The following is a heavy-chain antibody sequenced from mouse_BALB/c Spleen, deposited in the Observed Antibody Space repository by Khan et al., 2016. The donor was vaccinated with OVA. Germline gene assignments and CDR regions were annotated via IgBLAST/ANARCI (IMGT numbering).Heavy chain of an antibody. D-gene: IGHD2-1*01. V-gene: IGHV9-3-1*01. CDR2: INTYTGEP. CDR3: ARSNGNYWFAY. Sequence: QIQLVHSGPELKKPGETVKISCKASGYTFTDYGMNWVKQAPGKDLKWMGWINTYTGEPTYADDFKGRFAFSLETSASTAYLQINNLKNEDSATYFCARSNGNYWFAYWGQGTLVTVSA. CDR1: GYTFTDYG. J-gene: IGHJ3*01.